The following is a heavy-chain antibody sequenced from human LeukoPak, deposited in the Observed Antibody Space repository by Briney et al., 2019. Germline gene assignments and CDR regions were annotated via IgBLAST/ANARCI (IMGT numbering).Heavy chain of an antibody. D-gene: IGHD3-3*01. Sequence: GGSLRLSCAASGFTFSSYSMNWVRQAPGKGLEWVSSISSSSSYIYYADSVKGRFTISRDNAKNSLYLQMNSLRAEDTAVYYCARDHFGKNYYYYGMDVWGQGTTVTVSS. J-gene: IGHJ6*02. V-gene: IGHV3-21*04. CDR2: ISSSSSYI. CDR1: GFTFSSYS. CDR3: ARDHFGKNYYYYGMDV.